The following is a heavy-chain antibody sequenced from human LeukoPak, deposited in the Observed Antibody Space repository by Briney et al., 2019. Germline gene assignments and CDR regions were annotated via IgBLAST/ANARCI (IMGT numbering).Heavy chain of an antibody. CDR2: VNSDGSST. D-gene: IGHD3-22*01. J-gene: IGHJ3*02. Sequence: GGSLRLSCAASGFTFNDYWMHWVRQAPGKGLVWVSRVNSDGSSTSYADSVKGRFTISRDNAKKTSYLQMNSLRVEDTAEYYCARESYYSGSSGIWGQGTMVGVSS. CDR3: ARESYYSGSSGI. V-gene: IGHV3-74*01. CDR1: GFTFNDYW.